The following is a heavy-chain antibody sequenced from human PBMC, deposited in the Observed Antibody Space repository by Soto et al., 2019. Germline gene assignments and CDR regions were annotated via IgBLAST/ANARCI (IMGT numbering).Heavy chain of an antibody. CDR2: IYPGDSDT. J-gene: IGHJ5*02. CDR1: GYSFTSYW. Sequence: GESLKISCKGSGYSFTSYWIGWVRQMPGKGLEWMGIIYPGDSDTRYSPSFQGQVTISADKSISTAYLQWSSLKASDTAMYYCARPILKDDGSGTPYQNWFDPWGQGTLVTVSS. D-gene: IGHD3-10*01. V-gene: IGHV5-51*01. CDR3: ARPILKDDGSGTPYQNWFDP.